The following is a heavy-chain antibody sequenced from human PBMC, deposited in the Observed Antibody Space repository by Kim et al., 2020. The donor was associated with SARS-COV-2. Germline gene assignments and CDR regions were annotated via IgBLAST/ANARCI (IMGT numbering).Heavy chain of an antibody. CDR2: IYYSGST. CDR3: AGHVGGWLHLDWYFDL. D-gene: IGHD5-12*01. J-gene: IGHJ2*01. CDR1: GGSISSYY. Sequence: SETLSLTCTVSGGSISSYYWSWIRQPPGKGLEWIGYIYYSGSTNYNPSLKSRVTISVDTSKNQFSLKLSSVTAADTAVYYCAGHVGGWLHLDWYFDLWGR. V-gene: IGHV4-59*08.